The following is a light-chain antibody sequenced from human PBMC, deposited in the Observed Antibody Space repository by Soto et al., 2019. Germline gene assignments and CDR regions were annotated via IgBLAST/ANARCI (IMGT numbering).Light chain of an antibody. CDR2: KAS. CDR3: QQYNSYWT. CDR1: QSISSW. Sequence: DIQMTQSPSTLSASVGDRVTITCRASQSISSWLAWYQQKPGKAPKLLIYKASSLESGVPSRFSGSGSGTEVTITISSLQPDDFATYYCQQYNSYWTFGQGIKVEIK. V-gene: IGKV1-5*03. J-gene: IGKJ1*01.